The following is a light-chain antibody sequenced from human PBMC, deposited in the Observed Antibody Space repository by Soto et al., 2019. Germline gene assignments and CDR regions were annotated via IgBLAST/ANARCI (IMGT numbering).Light chain of an antibody. CDR1: ENVKFN. Sequence: EIVMTQAPATLSVSPGERPTLSCRASENVKFNLAWYQQRPGQAPRLLFYNASTRATAFPARFSGSGSGTDYVLTISSLQSEDFAVYYCQQYYNWPLTFGQGTRLEI. J-gene: IGKJ5*01. CDR3: QQYYNWPLT. V-gene: IGKV3-15*01. CDR2: NAS.